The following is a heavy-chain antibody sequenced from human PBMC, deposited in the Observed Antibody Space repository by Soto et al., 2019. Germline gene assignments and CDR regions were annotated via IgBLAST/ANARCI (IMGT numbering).Heavy chain of an antibody. CDR1: GYTFTGYY. J-gene: IGHJ4*02. CDR2: INPNSGGT. CDR3: ARGVARFLEWLPYTPPDAYYFDY. D-gene: IGHD3-3*01. V-gene: IGHV1-2*02. Sequence: ASVKVSCKASGYTFTGYYMHWVRQAPGQGLEWMGWINPNSGGTNYAQKFQGRVTMTRDTSISTAYMELSRLRSDDTAVYYCARGVARFLEWLPYTPPDAYYFDYWGQGTLVTVSS.